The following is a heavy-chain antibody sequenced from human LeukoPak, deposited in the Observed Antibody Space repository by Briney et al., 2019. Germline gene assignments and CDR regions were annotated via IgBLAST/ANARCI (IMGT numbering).Heavy chain of an antibody. D-gene: IGHD3-10*01. CDR3: ARDLIGSGSPRNIH. Sequence: PSETLSLTCSVSGASISSHYWSWIRQPPGKGLEWIGYIHYSGSTNCNPSLKSRVTISLDTSKNQFSLKLSSVTAADTAVYYCARDLIGSGSPRNIHWGQGTLVTVSS. J-gene: IGHJ4*02. V-gene: IGHV4-59*11. CDR1: GASISSHY. CDR2: IHYSGST.